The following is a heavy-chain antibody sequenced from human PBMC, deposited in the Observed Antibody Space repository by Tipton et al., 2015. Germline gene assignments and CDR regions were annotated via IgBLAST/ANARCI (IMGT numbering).Heavy chain of an antibody. CDR2: TYYSETT. V-gene: IGHV4-31*03. CDR1: GGSIRRGGHS. Sequence: TLSLTCTVSGGSIRRGGHSWSWIRQQPGKGLEWIGSTYYSETTYSNPSLNSRVTMSVDTSKNQFSLNLSSVTAADTAVHYCARALRWWEIYFDYWGQGTLVTVSS. CDR3: ARALRWWEIYFDY. J-gene: IGHJ4*02. D-gene: IGHD1-26*01.